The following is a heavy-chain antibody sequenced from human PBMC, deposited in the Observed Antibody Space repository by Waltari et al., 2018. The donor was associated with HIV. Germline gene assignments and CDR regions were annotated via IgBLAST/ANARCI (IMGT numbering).Heavy chain of an antibody. CDR3: ARDSRIYSYGFDI. CDR1: GFTFSSYN. Sequence: EVQLVESGGGLVQPGGSLRLSCAASGFTFSSYNMNWVRQAPGRWLEWISYISSGSGTMSFADSVKGRFTISRDNAKNSLYLQVNSLRDEDTAVYYCARDSRIYSYGFDIWGQGTTVTVSS. J-gene: IGHJ3*02. CDR2: ISSGSGTM. V-gene: IGHV3-48*02. D-gene: IGHD4-4*01.